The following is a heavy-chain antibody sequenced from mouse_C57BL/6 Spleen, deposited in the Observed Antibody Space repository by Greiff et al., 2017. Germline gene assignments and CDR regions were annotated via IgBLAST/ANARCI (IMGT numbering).Heavy chain of an antibody. Sequence: QVQLQQSGAELVKPGASVKISCKASGYAFSSYWMNWVKQRPGKGLEWIGQIYPGDGDTNYNGKFKGKATLTADKSSSTAYMQLSSLTSEASAVYFCARGGYSNYVGFAYWGQGTLVTVSA. CDR1: GYAFSSYW. CDR3: ARGGYSNYVGFAY. J-gene: IGHJ3*01. V-gene: IGHV1-80*01. CDR2: IYPGDGDT. D-gene: IGHD2-5*01.